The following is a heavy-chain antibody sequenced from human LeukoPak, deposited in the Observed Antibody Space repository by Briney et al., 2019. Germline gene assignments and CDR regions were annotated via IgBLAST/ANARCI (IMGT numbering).Heavy chain of an antibody. D-gene: IGHD6-19*01. V-gene: IGHV3-23*01. J-gene: IGHJ4*02. CDR2: ISGSGDST. CDR1: GFTFSSYG. Sequence: PGGSLRLSCAASGFTFSSYGMTWVRQAPGKGLEWVSGISGSGDSTYYADSVKGRFTISRDNSKNTLYLQMNSLRAEDTAVYYCARRSGIAVAGAFDYWGQGTLVTVSS. CDR3: ARRSGIAVAGAFDY.